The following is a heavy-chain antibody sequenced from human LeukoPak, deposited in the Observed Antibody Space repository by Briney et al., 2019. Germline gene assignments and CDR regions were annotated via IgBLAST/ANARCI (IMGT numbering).Heavy chain of an antibody. V-gene: IGHV4-61*02. CDR1: GGSISSGSYY. CDR3: ASLWSDGGFDY. CDR2: IYTSGST. Sequence: SQTLSLTCTVSGGSISSGSYYWSWIRQPAGKGLEWIGRIYTSGSTNYNPSLKSRVTISVDTSKNQFSLKLSSVTAADTAVYYCASLWSDGGFDYWGQGTLVTVSS. D-gene: IGHD1-1*01. J-gene: IGHJ4*02.